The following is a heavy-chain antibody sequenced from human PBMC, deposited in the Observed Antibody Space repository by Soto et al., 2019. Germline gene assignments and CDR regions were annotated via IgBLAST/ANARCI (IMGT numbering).Heavy chain of an antibody. CDR3: ARYPSGWHYYYYGMDV. D-gene: IGHD6-19*01. V-gene: IGHV3-33*01. J-gene: IGHJ6*02. Sequence: QVQLVESGGGVVQPGRSLRLSCAASGFTFSSYGMRWVRQAPGKGLEWVAVIWYDGSNKYYADSVKGRFTISRDNSKNTLYLQMNSLRAEDTAVYYCARYPSGWHYYYYGMDVWGQGTTVTVSS. CDR1: GFTFSSYG. CDR2: IWYDGSNK.